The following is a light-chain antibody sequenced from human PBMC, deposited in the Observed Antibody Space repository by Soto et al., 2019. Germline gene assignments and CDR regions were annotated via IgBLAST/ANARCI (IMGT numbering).Light chain of an antibody. Sequence: DIQMTQSPSTLSASVGDRVTITCRASQSISSWLAWYQQKPGKAPKLLIYDASSLEGGVPSRFSGSGSGTEFTLTISSLQPDDFATYYCQQYNSYSGTFAQGTKVDIK. J-gene: IGKJ1*01. CDR1: QSISSW. CDR2: DAS. CDR3: QQYNSYSGT. V-gene: IGKV1-5*01.